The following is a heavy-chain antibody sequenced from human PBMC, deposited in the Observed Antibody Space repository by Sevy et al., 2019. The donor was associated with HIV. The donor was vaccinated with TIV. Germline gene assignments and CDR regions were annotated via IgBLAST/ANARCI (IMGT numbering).Heavy chain of an antibody. J-gene: IGHJ4*02. CDR1: GFTFSSYA. CDR2: ISYDGSNK. D-gene: IGHD5-12*01. V-gene: IGHV3-30-3*01. CDR3: ATERDGYMVN. Sequence: GGSLRLSCAASGFTFSSYAMHWVRQAPGKGLEWVAVISYDGSNKYYADSVKGRFTISRDNSKNTLYLQMNSLRAEDTAVYYCATERDGYMVNWGQGTLVTVSS.